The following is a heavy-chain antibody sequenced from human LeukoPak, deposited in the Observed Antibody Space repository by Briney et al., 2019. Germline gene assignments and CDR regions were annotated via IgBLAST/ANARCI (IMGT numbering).Heavy chain of an antibody. CDR1: GGSISSYY. D-gene: IGHD3-10*01. CDR3: ARGEGTMVRGVIIKSRYFDY. V-gene: IGHV4-59*12. J-gene: IGHJ4*02. Sequence: SETLSLTCTVSGGSISSYYWSWIRQPPGKGLEWIGYIYYSGSTNYNPSLKSRVTISVDTSKNQFSLKLSSVTAADTAVYYCARGEGTMVRGVIIKSRYFDYWGQGTLVTVSS. CDR2: IYYSGST.